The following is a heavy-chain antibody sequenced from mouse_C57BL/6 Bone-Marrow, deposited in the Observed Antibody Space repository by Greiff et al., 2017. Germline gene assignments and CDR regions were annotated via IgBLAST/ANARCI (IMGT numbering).Heavy chain of an antibody. J-gene: IGHJ3*01. Sequence: EVMLVESGGGLVKPGGSLKLSCAASGFTFSSYAMSWVRQTPEKRLEWVATISDGGSYTYYPDNVKGRFTISRDNAKNNLYLQMSHLKSEDTAMYYCARDHDYDATWFAYWGQGTLVTVSA. V-gene: IGHV5-4*01. CDR2: ISDGGSYT. D-gene: IGHD2-4*01. CDR3: ARDHDYDATWFAY. CDR1: GFTFSSYA.